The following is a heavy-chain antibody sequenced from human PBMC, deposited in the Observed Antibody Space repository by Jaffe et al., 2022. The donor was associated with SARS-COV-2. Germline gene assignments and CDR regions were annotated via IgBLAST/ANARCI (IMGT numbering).Heavy chain of an antibody. D-gene: IGHD1-1*01. V-gene: IGHV1-8*01. Sequence: QVQLVQSGAEVKKPGASVKVSCKASGYTFTTSDINWVRQATGQGLEWMGWMNPNSGDTGYAQNFQGRVTMTRNTSIATAYMELSSLTSEDTAVYYCAKISQDGSNLNGNWFDPWGQGTLVTVSS. CDR1: GYTFTTSD. CDR2: MNPNSGDT. CDR3: AKISQDGSNLNGNWFDP. J-gene: IGHJ5*02.